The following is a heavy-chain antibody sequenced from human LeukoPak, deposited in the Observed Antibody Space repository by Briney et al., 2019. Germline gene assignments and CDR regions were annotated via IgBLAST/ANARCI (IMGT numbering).Heavy chain of an antibody. V-gene: IGHV4-34*01. CDR1: SGSFSAYY. Sequence: SETLSLTCAVYSGSFSAYYWTWIRQPPGKGLEWIGEVNHSGSTNYNPSLKSRVTISVDTSKNQFPLELSSVTAADTAVYYCARGVTYYYDNNNYVPYYSDSWGRGTLVTVSS. CDR2: VNHSGST. D-gene: IGHD3-22*01. J-gene: IGHJ4*02. CDR3: ARGVTYYYDNNNYVPYYSDS.